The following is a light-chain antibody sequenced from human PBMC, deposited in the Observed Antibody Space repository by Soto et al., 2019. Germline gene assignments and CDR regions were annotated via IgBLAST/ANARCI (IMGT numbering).Light chain of an antibody. J-gene: IGLJ1*01. Sequence: QSVLTQPPSVSAAPGQKVTISCSGSSSNIGNNYVSWYQQLPGTAPKLLIYENNKRPSGIPDRFSGSKSGTSATLGITGLQTGDGADYYCGTWDSSLSAYVFGTGTKAPS. CDR1: SSNIGNNY. V-gene: IGLV1-51*02. CDR3: GTWDSSLSAYV. CDR2: ENN.